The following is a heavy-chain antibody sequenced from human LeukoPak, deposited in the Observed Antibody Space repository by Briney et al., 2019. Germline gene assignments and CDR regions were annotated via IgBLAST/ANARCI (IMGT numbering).Heavy chain of an antibody. D-gene: IGHD2-15*01. V-gene: IGHV3-33*01. CDR1: GFTFSSYG. CDR3: ARGSQRYCSGGSCYRVFDY. CDR2: IWYDGSNK. J-gene: IGHJ4*02. Sequence: PGGSLRLSCAASGFTFSSYGMHWVRQAPGKGLEWVAVIWYDGSNKYYADSVKGRFTIYRDNSKNTLYLQMNSLRAEDTAVYYCARGSQRYCSGGSCYRVFDYWGQGTLVTVSS.